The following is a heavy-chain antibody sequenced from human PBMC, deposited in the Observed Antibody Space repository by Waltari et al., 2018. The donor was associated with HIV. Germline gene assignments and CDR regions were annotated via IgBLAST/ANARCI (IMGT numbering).Heavy chain of an antibody. V-gene: IGHV2-5*01. CDR2: IYWNGNK. J-gene: IGHJ5*02. D-gene: IGHD2-2*03. Sequence: QITLEESGPTLVKPTQTLTLTCTFSGFSLSTSGVGVGWLRPPPGKALEWLALIYWNGNKHYSPSLKSRVTITKETSKDQVVLKMTNMDPADTATYFCARRPGYCSGTRCYYSHWFDPWGQGTLVTVSS. CDR3: ARRPGYCSGTRCYYSHWFDP. CDR1: GFSLSTSGVG.